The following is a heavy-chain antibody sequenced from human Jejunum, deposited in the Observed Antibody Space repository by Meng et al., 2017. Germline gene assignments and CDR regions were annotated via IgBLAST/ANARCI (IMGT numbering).Heavy chain of an antibody. CDR3: ARVQGDFYDNDAYYSYFAY. J-gene: IGHJ4*02. V-gene: IGHV4-4*02. CDR2: IYHSGTT. CDR1: GGSISNW. D-gene: IGHD3-22*01. Sequence: QVPPQGSGPGLVKPSGTLSLTCTVSGGSISNWWSWVRQPPGKGLEWIGDIYHSGTTNYNPSLQSRVTISVDKSENQFSLKLRSVTAADTAVYYCARVQGDFYDNDAYYSYFAYWGPGALVTVSS.